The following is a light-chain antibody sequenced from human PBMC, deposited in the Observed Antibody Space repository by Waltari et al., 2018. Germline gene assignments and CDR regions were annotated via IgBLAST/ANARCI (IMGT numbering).Light chain of an antibody. CDR1: QSVTSIS. CDR3: QQYDGEVVT. Sequence: EIVLPQSPGTLSLSPGERATLSCRASQSVTSISLTCYQQKLGQAPRPLLYGTSSRATGIPDRFSGNGSGTDFTLTISRLEPEDFAVYYCQQYDGEVVTFGGGTKVEI. CDR2: GTS. J-gene: IGKJ4*01. V-gene: IGKV3-20*01.